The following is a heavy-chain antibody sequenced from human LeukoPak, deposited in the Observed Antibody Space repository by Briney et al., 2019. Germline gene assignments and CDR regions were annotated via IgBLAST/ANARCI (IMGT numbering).Heavy chain of an antibody. CDR2: ISSSSSYI. Sequence: SGGSLRLSCAASGFTFSTYSMHWVRQAPGKGLEWVSSISSSSSYIYYADSMKGRFTISRDNAKNSLYLQMNSLRVEDTAIYYCARDYGSYVRAFDYWGQGTLVTVSS. D-gene: IGHD3-16*01. CDR1: GFTFSTYS. V-gene: IGHV3-21*01. CDR3: ARDYGSYVRAFDY. J-gene: IGHJ4*02.